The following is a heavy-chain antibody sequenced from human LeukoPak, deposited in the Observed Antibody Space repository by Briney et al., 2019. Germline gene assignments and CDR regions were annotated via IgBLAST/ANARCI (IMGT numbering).Heavy chain of an antibody. CDR3: ARETYSSGSAFDI. CDR2: INAGNGNT. D-gene: IGHD6-19*01. J-gene: IGHJ3*02. V-gene: IGHV1-3*01. Sequence: ASVKVSCKASGYTFTSYAMHWVRQAPGQRLEWMGWINAGNGNTKYSQKFQGRVTITRDTSANTAYMELSSLRSEDTAVYYCARETYSSGSAFDIWGQGTMVTVSS. CDR1: GYTFTSYA.